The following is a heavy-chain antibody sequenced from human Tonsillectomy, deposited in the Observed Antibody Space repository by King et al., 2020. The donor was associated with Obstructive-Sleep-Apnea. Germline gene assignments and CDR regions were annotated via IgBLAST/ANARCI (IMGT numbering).Heavy chain of an antibody. D-gene: IGHD4-23*01. J-gene: IGHJ6*02. Sequence: VQLQQWGAGLLKPSETLSLTCDVYGGSFSGYYWSWIRQPPGKGLEWIGEIDRSGGTNYNPSLKSRVTISEDTSKNQFSLKLSSVTAADTAVYYCARGAATPVVTFVYYYYYAMDVWGQGTTVTVSS. CDR1: GGSFSGYY. V-gene: IGHV4-34*01. CDR3: ARGAATPVVTFVYYYYYAMDV. CDR2: IDRSGGT.